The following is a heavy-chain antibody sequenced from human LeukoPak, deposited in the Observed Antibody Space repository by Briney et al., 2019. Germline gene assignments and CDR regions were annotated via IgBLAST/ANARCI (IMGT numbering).Heavy chain of an antibody. CDR2: ISSSGGST. Sequence: GGSLRLSCAASGFTFSSYAMRWVRQVAGKGLEWVSGISSSGGSTSYGDSVKGRFIISRHNSKNTLYLQMNSLRVEDTAVYYCARERYDSDDAFDIWGQGTMVTVSS. J-gene: IGHJ3*02. V-gene: IGHV3-23*01. CDR1: GFTFSSYA. CDR3: ARERYDSDDAFDI. D-gene: IGHD3-22*01.